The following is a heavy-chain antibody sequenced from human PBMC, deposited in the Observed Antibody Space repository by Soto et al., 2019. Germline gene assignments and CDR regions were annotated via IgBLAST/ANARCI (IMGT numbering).Heavy chain of an antibody. CDR2: IWSDGSNE. CDR1: GFTFSHYA. V-gene: IGHV3-33*01. CDR3: ARDYGAAPWDY. J-gene: IGHJ4*02. Sequence: QVQLVESGGGVVQPGRSLRLSCAASGFTFSHYAMHWARQAPGKGLEWVAVIWSDGSNENYADPVRGRFTISRDNPKNTLFLQMNSLRAEDTAVYFCARDYGAAPWDYWGQGALVTVSS. D-gene: IGHD3-10*01.